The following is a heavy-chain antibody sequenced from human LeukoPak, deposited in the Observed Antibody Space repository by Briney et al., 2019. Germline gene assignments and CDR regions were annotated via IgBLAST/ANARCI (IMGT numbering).Heavy chain of an antibody. CDR1: AFTVSSNY. V-gene: IGHV3-53*01. Sequence: SGGSLRLSCAASAFTVSSNYMSWVRQSPGKGLEWVSVIYSGGTTYYADSVKGRFTISRDNSNNTLYLQMNSLRAEDTAVYYCASYGSGSYRGLDYWGQGTLVTVSS. D-gene: IGHD3-10*01. CDR3: ASYGSGSYRGLDY. J-gene: IGHJ4*02. CDR2: IYSGGTT.